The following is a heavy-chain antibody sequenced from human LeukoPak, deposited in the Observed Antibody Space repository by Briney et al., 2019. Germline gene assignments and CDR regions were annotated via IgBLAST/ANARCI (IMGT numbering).Heavy chain of an antibody. CDR1: GYSFTSYW. Sequence: GESLRISCKGSGYSFTSYWIGWVRQMPGKGLEWMGIICPGDSDTRYSPSFQGQVTISADKSISTAYLQWSSLKASDTAMYYCARHGIAAAAYTASDYWGQGTLVTVSS. V-gene: IGHV5-51*01. CDR3: ARHGIAAAAYTASDY. CDR2: ICPGDSDT. D-gene: IGHD6-13*01. J-gene: IGHJ4*02.